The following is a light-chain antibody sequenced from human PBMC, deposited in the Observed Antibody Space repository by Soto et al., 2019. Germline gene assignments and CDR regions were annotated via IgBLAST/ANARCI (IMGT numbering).Light chain of an antibody. CDR1: QSVSSY. Sequence: THAPSTLSVSKKDIATLSFRASQSVSSYLAWYQQKPGQAPRLLIYGASSRATGIPDRFSGSGSGTDFTLTISRLEPEDFAVFYCQQDDSSPNSFGQGTRLE. CDR2: GAS. V-gene: IGKV3-20*01. CDR3: QQDDSSPNS. J-gene: IGKJ5*01.